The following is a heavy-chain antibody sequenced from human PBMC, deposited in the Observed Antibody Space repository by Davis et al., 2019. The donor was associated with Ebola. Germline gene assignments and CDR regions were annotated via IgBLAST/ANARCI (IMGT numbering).Heavy chain of an antibody. CDR2: TSAYNGNI. V-gene: IGHV1-18*01. CDR3: ARDTGMVTGYYEDV. D-gene: IGHD3-10*01. J-gene: IGHJ6*03. CDR1: GYTFTRYC. Sequence: AASVKVSCKASGYTFTRYCITWVRQAPGQGLEWMGWTSAYNGNIKYAQKFQGRVTMTTDTSTSTAYMELRNLRSEDTAVYYCARDTGMVTGYYEDVWGQGTTVTVSS.